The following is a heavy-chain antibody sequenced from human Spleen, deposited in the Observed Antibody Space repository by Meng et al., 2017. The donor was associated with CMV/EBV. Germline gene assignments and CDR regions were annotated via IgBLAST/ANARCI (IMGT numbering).Heavy chain of an antibody. CDR2: IWHDGSNQ. CDR3: ARVYSGLDV. V-gene: IGHV3-33*01. Sequence: GESLKISCETSGFTFSSFGMHWVRQAPGKGLEWVAVIWHDGSNQHYAESVKGRFIISRDQSKNMLYLQMNSLRAEDTAMYYCARVYSGLDVWGQGTTVTVSS. CDR1: GFTFSSFG. J-gene: IGHJ6*02.